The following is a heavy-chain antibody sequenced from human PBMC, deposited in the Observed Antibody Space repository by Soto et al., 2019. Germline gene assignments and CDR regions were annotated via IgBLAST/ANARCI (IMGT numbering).Heavy chain of an antibody. CDR3: ARRRPDCSSTSCYSNWFDP. CDR1: GGSISSYY. J-gene: IGHJ5*02. D-gene: IGHD2-2*01. V-gene: IGHV4-59*08. Sequence: SETLSLTCTVSGGSISSYYWSWIRQPPGKGLEWIGYIYYSGSTNYNPSLKSRVTISVDTSKNQFSLKLSSVTAADTAVYYCARRRPDCSSTSCYSNWFDPWGQGTLVTVSS. CDR2: IYYSGST.